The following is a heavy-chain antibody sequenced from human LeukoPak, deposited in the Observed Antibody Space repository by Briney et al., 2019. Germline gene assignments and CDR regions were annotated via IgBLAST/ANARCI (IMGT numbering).Heavy chain of an antibody. J-gene: IGHJ4*02. CDR3: AGGRESNVHYDS. V-gene: IGHV4-4*07. Sequence: SETLSLTCTVSGDSISNKYWTWIRQPAEKGLEWIGRISTSGSSTYNPSLKSRVTMSVDTSKNQFSLNLNSVTAADTAVYYCAGGRESNVHYDSWGQGTLVTVSS. CDR1: GDSISNKY. CDR2: ISTSGSS. D-gene: IGHD4-11*01.